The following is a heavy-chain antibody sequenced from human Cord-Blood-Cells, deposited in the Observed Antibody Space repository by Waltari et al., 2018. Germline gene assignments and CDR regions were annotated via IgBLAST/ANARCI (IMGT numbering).Heavy chain of an antibody. V-gene: IGHV4-4*07. CDR3: ARGALGGGKAFDI. CDR2: IYTSGST. CDR1: GGSISSYT. D-gene: IGHD3-3*01. Sequence: QVQLQESGPGLVKPSETMSLTCTVSGGSISSYTWSWIRQPAGKGLEWIGRIYTSGSTSYNPSLKSRVTMSVDTSKNQFSLKLSSVTAADTAVYYCARGALGGGKAFDIWGQGTMVTVSS. J-gene: IGHJ3*02.